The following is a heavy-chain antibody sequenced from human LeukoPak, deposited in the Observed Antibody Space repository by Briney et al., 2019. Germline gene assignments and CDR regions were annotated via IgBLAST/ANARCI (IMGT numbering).Heavy chain of an antibody. CDR2: ISAYNGNT. Sequence: ASVKVSCKASGYTFTSYGISWVRQAPGQGLESMGWISAYNGNTNYAQKLQGRVTMTRDTSTSTVYMELSSLRSEDTAVYYCARDGFPVIGVTWPDCWGQGTLVTVSS. CDR3: ARDGFPVIGVTWPDC. J-gene: IGHJ4*02. V-gene: IGHV1-18*01. CDR1: GYTFTSYG. D-gene: IGHD2-21*01.